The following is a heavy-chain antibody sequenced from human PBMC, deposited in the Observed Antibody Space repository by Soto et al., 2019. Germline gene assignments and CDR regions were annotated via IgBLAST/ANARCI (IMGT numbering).Heavy chain of an antibody. V-gene: IGHV1-2*02. D-gene: IGHD6-6*01. CDR2: INPDYGGA. CDR1: GYTFTGHY. J-gene: IGHJ4*02. Sequence: ASVKVSCKASGYTFTGHYIHWVRRAPGQGLEWMGWINPDYGGATYAQKFQGRVSLTRDTSNSTAYMELSSLRSDDTAVYFCARDLGGSSSYLGYWGQGTPVTVSS. CDR3: ARDLGGSSSYLGY.